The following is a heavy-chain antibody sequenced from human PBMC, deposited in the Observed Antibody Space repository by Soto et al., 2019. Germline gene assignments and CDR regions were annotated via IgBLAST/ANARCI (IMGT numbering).Heavy chain of an antibody. J-gene: IGHJ5*02. CDR3: ARHEYYYDSSGYYFNWFDP. CDR1: GYSFTSYW. Sequence: PGESLKISCKGSGYSFTSYWIGWVRQMPGKGLEWMGIIYPGDSDTRYSPSFQGQVTISADKSISTAYLQWSSLKASDTAMYYCARHEYYYDSSGYYFNWFDPWGQGTLVTVSS. V-gene: IGHV5-51*01. D-gene: IGHD3-22*01. CDR2: IYPGDSDT.